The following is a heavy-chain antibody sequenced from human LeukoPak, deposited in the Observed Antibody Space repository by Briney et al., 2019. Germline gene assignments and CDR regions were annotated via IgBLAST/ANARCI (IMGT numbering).Heavy chain of an antibody. CDR2: IYTSGST. V-gene: IGHV4-61*02. CDR3: ASFSTMGYYFDY. CDR1: GGSISSGSYY. D-gene: IGHD3-10*01. Sequence: SETLSLTCTVSGGSISSGSYYWSWIRQPAGKGLEWIGRIYTSGSTNYNPSLKSRVTISVDTSKNQFSPKLSSVTAADTAVYYCASFSTMGYYFDYWGQGTLVTVSS. J-gene: IGHJ4*02.